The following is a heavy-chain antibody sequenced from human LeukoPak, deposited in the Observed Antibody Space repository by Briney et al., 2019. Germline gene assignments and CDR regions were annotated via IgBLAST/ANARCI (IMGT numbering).Heavy chain of an antibody. D-gene: IGHD3-16*02. V-gene: IGHV3-48*03. CDR1: GFTFSSYE. CDR3: AKDSADYDYVWGSYRYFDY. CDR2: ICSSGRTI. Sequence: PGGSLRLSCAASGFTFSSYEMNWVRQAPGKGLEWVSHICSSGRTIYYADSVKGRFTISRDNSKNTLHLQMNSLRAEDTAVYYCAKDSADYDYVWGSYRYFDYWGQGTLVTVSS. J-gene: IGHJ4*02.